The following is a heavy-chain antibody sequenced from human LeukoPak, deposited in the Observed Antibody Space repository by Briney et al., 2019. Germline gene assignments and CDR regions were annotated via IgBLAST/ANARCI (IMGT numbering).Heavy chain of an antibody. CDR2: IDYSGAT. CDR3: ARVGSYCFEY. CDR1: GGSISTYY. Sequence: SETLSLTCTVSGGSISTYYWSWLRQPPGKGLEWIGYIDYSGATNYNPSLKSRVTMSVDTSKHQFSLKLSSVTAADTAVYYCARVGSYCFEYWGQGTLVTVSS. V-gene: IGHV4-59*01. D-gene: IGHD3-10*01. J-gene: IGHJ4*02.